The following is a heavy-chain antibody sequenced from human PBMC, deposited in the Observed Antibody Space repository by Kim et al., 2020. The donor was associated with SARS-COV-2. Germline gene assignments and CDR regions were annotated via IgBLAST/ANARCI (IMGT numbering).Heavy chain of an antibody. J-gene: IGHJ4*02. CDR3: ARDAWAQRGTDGFDF. D-gene: IGHD7-27*01. Sequence: GGSLRLSCAASGFSFNSFWMSWVRQAPGKGLEWLANINQDGREKKFVDSVKGRFTISRDNAENSVYLQMNSLRAEDSAVYYCARDAWAQRGTDGFDFWGQGTLVTVSS. CDR1: GFSFNSFW. V-gene: IGHV3-7*01. CDR2: INQDGREK.